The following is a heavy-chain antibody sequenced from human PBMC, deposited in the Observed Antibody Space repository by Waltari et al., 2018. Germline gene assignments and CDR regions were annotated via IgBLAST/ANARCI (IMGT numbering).Heavy chain of an antibody. D-gene: IGHD2-21*01. CDR1: GGSFSGSY. J-gene: IGHJ3*02. V-gene: IGHV4-34*01. Sequence: QVQLQQWGAGLLKPSETLSLTCAVYGGSFSGSYLSWLRQPPGKGLEWIGEINHSGSTNYNPSLKSRVTISVDTSKNQFSLKLSSVTAADTAVYYCARMWAFDIWGQGTMVTVSS. CDR2: INHSGST. CDR3: ARMWAFDI.